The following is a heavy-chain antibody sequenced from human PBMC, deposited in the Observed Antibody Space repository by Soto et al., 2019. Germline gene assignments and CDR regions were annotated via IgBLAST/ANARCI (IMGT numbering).Heavy chain of an antibody. J-gene: IGHJ4*02. CDR3: AGAVSDFDVRRYRTSYFDQ. V-gene: IGHV4-31*03. CDR2: IDNSGST. Sequence: PSETLSLTCPVSGASVSTGVYYCTWIRQHPGKGLGLVVYIDNSGSTYYNPSLTGRVDISVDTSKNEFSLNLQSLTAADTAFYYCAGAVSDFDVRRYRTSYFDQWGQATLVTVSS. CDR1: GASVSTGVYY. D-gene: IGHD3-10*02.